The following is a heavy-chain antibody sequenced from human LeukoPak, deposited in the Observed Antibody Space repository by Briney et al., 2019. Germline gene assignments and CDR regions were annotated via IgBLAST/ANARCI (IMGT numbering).Heavy chain of an antibody. CDR2: ISSSSSYI. Sequence: GGSLRLSCAASGFTFSSYSMNWVRQAPGKGLEWVSSISSSSSYIYYADSVKGRFTISRDNAKNSLYLQMNSLRAEDTAVYYCAKVAGKIGYYFDYWGQGTLVTVSS. J-gene: IGHJ4*02. D-gene: IGHD6-19*01. CDR3: AKVAGKIGYYFDY. CDR1: GFTFSSYS. V-gene: IGHV3-21*04.